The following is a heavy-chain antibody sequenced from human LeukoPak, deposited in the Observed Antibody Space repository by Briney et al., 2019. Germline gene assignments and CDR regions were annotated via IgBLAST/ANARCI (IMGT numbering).Heavy chain of an antibody. J-gene: IGHJ4*02. V-gene: IGHV4-39*01. Sequence: PSETLSLTCTVSGGSISSSSYYWGWIRQPPGKGLEWIGSIYYSGSTYYNPSLKSRVTISVDTSKNQFSLKLSSVTAADTAVYYCARGLGDSTWASFDYWGQGTLVTVSS. D-gene: IGHD4-17*01. CDR1: GGSISSSSYY. CDR3: ARGLGDSTWASFDY. CDR2: IYYSGST.